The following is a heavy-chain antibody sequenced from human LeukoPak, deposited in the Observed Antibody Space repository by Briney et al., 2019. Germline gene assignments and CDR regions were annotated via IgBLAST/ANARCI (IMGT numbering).Heavy chain of an antibody. CDR3: ARDPYYYGSGSYEGRFDY. D-gene: IGHD3-10*01. J-gene: IGHJ4*02. V-gene: IGHV3-21*01. CDR2: ISSSSSYI. CDR1: GFTFSSYS. Sequence: GGSLRLSCAASGFTFSSYSMNWVRQAPGEGLEWVSSISSSSSYIYYADSVKGRFTISRDNAKNSLYLQMNSLRAEDTAVYYCARDPYYYGSGSYEGRFDYWGQGTLVTVSS.